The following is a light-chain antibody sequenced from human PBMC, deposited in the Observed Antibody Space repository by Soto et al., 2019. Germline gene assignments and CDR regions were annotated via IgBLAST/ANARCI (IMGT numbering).Light chain of an antibody. Sequence: QSVLTRPASVSGSPGQSITISCTGTSSDIGSYNLVSWYQHHPGNAPKLMIYEGSKRPSGVSNRFSGSKSGNTASLTISGLQAEDEADYYCCSYAGTTLFGGGTKLTVL. CDR1: SSDIGSYNL. J-gene: IGLJ2*01. V-gene: IGLV2-23*01. CDR2: EGS. CDR3: CSYAGTTL.